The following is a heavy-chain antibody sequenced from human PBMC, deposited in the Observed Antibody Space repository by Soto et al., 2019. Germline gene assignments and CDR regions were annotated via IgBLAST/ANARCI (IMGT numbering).Heavy chain of an antibody. Sequence: LRLSCAASGFTFSSYSMNWVRQAPGKGLEWVSYISSSSSTIYYADSVKGRFTISRDNAKNSLYLQMNSLRDEDTAVYYCASTNRPYYYDSIGYYTYWGQGTLVTVSS. V-gene: IGHV3-48*02. D-gene: IGHD3-22*01. CDR1: GFTFSSYS. J-gene: IGHJ4*02. CDR3: ASTNRPYYYDSIGYYTY. CDR2: ISSSSSTI.